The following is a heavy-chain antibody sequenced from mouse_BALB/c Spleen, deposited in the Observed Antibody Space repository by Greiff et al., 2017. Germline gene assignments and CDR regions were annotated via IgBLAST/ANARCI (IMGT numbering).Heavy chain of an antibody. CDR2: ISTYYGDA. J-gene: IGHJ4*01. V-gene: IGHV1S137*01. CDR3: ARGGYSYYAMDY. CDR1: GYTFTDYA. D-gene: IGHD2-2*01. Sequence: VQLQQSGAELVRPGVSVKISCKGSGYTFTDYAMHWVKQSHAKSLEWIGVISTYYGDASYNQKFKGKATMTVDKSSSTAYMELARLTSEDSAIYYCARGGYSYYAMDYWGQGTSVTVSS.